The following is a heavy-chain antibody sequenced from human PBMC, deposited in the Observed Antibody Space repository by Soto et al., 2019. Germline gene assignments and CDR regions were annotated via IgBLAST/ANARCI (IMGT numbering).Heavy chain of an antibody. CDR1: GFTFSSYA. V-gene: IGHV3-30-3*01. CDR2: ISYDGSNK. CDR3: ARRDYYDSSAIDY. D-gene: IGHD3-22*01. Sequence: GGSLRLSCAASGFTFSSYAMHWVRQSPGKGLEWVAVISYDGSNKYYADSVKGRFTISRDNSKNTLYLQMNSLRAEDTAVYYCARRDYYDSSAIDYWGQGTLVTV. J-gene: IGHJ4*02.